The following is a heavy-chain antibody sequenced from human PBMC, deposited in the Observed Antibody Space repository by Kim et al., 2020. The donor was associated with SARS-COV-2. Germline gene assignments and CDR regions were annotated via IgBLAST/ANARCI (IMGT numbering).Heavy chain of an antibody. V-gene: IGHV3-64D*06. CDR3: VKVGISQLWPRGGWFDP. CDR2: ISSNGGST. D-gene: IGHD5-18*01. J-gene: IGHJ5*02. CDR1: GFTFSSYA. Sequence: GGSLRLSCSASGFTFSSYAMHWVRQAPGKGLEYVSAISSNGGSTYYADSVKGRFTISRDNSKNTLYLQMSSLRAEDTAVYYCVKVGISQLWPRGGWFDPWGQGTLVTVSS.